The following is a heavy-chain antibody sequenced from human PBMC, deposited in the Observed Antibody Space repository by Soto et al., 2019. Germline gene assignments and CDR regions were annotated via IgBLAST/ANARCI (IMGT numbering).Heavy chain of an antibody. J-gene: IGHJ4*02. V-gene: IGHV3-23*01. CDR2: ISGSGGST. D-gene: IGHD6-19*01. Sequence: SGSLGLSCAASGYTFSSYAISCVRQAPGKGLEWVSAISGSGGSTYYADSVKGRFTISRDNSKNTLYLQMNSLRAEDTAVYYCAKTPSGSFDYWGQGTLVTVSS. CDR1: GYTFSSYA. CDR3: AKTPSGSFDY.